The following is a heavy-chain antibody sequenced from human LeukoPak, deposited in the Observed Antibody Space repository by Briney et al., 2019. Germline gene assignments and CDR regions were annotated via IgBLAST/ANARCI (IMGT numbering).Heavy chain of an antibody. CDR3: ARSGYRYGADALDI. J-gene: IGHJ3*02. D-gene: IGHD5-18*01. V-gene: IGHV4-59*01. Sequence: SETLSLTCTVSGDSISSYYWSWIRQPPGKGLEWIGYIYYSGSTNYKPSLKSRVTISVDTSKNQFSLKLSSVTAADTAVYYCARSGYRYGADALDIWGRGTMVTVSS. CDR1: GDSISSYY. CDR2: IYYSGST.